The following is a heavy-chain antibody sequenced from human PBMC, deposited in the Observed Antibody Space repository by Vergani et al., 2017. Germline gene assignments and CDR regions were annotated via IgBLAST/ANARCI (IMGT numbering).Heavy chain of an antibody. J-gene: IGHJ2*01. CDR3: ARLTYYEMLTGYLSYWYFDL. CDR2: INHSGST. Sequence: QVQLQQWGAGLLKPSETLSLTCAVYGGSFSGYYWSWIRQPPGKGLEWIGEINHSGSTNYNPSLKSRVTISIDTSKNRFSLKLSSVTAADTAVYYCARLTYYEMLTGYLSYWYFDLWGRGTLVTVSS. D-gene: IGHD3-9*01. V-gene: IGHV4-34*01. CDR1: GGSFSGYY.